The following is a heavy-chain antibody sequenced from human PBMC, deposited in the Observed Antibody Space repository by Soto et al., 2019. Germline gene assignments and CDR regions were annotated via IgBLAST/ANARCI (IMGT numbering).Heavy chain of an antibody. D-gene: IGHD3-3*01. V-gene: IGHV3-33*01. CDR2: IWYDGSNK. CDR3: ARDLKNDFWSGPRANYGMDV. CDR1: GFTFSSYG. J-gene: IGHJ6*02. Sequence: QVQLVESGGGVVQPGRSLRLSCAASGFTFSSYGMHWVRQAPGKGLEWVAVIWYDGSNKYYADSVKGRFTISRDNSKNTLYLQMNSLRAEDTAVYYCARDLKNDFWSGPRANYGMDVWGQGTTVTVSS.